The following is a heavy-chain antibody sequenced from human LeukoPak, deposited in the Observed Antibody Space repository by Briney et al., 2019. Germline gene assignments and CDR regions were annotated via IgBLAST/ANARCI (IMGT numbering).Heavy chain of an antibody. CDR3: ARGGSYRCFDY. CDR1: GGTFSSYA. Sequence: SVKVSCKASGGTFSSYAISWARQAPGQGLEWMGGIIPIFGTANYAQKFQGRVTITTDESTSTAYMEQSSLRSEDTAVYYCARGGSYRCFDYWGQGTLVTVSS. CDR2: IIPIFGTA. J-gene: IGHJ4*02. V-gene: IGHV1-69*05. D-gene: IGHD1-26*01.